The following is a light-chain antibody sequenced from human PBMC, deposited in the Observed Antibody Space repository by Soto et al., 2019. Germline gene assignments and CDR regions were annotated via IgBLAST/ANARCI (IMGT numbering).Light chain of an antibody. CDR1: SSDVGAYEH. V-gene: IGLV2-14*03. J-gene: IGLJ1*01. CDR2: DVN. Sequence: QSVLTQPASVSGSPGQSATISCTGASSDVGAYEHVSWYQQHPGRAPKLILYDVNNRPSGVSNHFSGSKSGNTASLVVSGLQANDEADYYWSSYSPSNLLVFGCGTKVTV. CDR3: SSYSPSNLLV.